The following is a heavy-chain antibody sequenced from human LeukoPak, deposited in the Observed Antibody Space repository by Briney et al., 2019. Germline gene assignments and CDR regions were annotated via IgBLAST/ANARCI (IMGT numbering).Heavy chain of an antibody. V-gene: IGHV3-30*03. D-gene: IGHD5-24*01. Sequence: GGSLRLSCAASGFTFSSYGMHWVRQAPGKGLEWVAVISYDGSNKYYADSVKGRFTISRDNSKNTLYLQMNSLRVEDTGIYYCARDRAAKARIGGMDVWGQGTTVIVSS. J-gene: IGHJ6*02. CDR3: ARDRAAKARIGGMDV. CDR1: GFTFSSYG. CDR2: ISYDGSNK.